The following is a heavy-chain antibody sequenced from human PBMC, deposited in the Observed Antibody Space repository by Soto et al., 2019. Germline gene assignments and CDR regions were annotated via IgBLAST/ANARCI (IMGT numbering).Heavy chain of an antibody. D-gene: IGHD2-15*01. V-gene: IGHV4-4*02. Sequence: SETLSLTCFVSGASISSTYWWRWVRHTPGKRPEGIGQIYHTGTTCYNPSLKSRVTISLDKSNNHFSLRLTSMTAADTAVYYCATLPPRIVVVMTDLPTWGQGTLVTVSS. CDR1: GASISSTYW. CDR2: IYHTGTT. J-gene: IGHJ5*02. CDR3: ATLPPRIVVVMTDLPT.